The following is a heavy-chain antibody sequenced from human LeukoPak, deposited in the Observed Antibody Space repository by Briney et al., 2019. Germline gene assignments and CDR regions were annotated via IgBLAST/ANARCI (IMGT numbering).Heavy chain of an antibody. J-gene: IGHJ6*03. Sequence: PSETLSLTCSVSGGAIISYYRSWLRQPAGKGPEWIGRIYPTGNTDYNPSLKTRVTMSTDLSKKQFSLRLRSVSAADTAVYYCARLKFYDSTGYSPGYYMDVWGKGTAVTVSS. CDR2: IYPTGNT. CDR1: GGAIISYY. D-gene: IGHD3-22*01. CDR3: ARLKFYDSTGYSPGYYMDV. V-gene: IGHV4-4*07.